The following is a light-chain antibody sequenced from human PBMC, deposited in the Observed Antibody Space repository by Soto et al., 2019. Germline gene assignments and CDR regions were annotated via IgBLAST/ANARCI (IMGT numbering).Light chain of an antibody. Sequence: QPVLTQPPSVSGTPGQRVTISCSGSSSNIGSNTVNWYQQFPGTAPRLLIYSSYQRPSGVPDRFSGSQSGTSASLAISGLQSDDEADCYCAAWDDSLKAIFGGGTQLTVL. V-gene: IGLV1-44*01. CDR2: SSY. CDR3: AAWDDSLKAI. CDR1: SSNIGSNT. J-gene: IGLJ7*01.